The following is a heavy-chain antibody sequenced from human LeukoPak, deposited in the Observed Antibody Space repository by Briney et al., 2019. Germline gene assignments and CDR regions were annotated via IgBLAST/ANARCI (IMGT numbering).Heavy chain of an antibody. J-gene: IGHJ4*02. CDR3: AKSNYANSSGYYSLLDY. D-gene: IGHD3-22*01. CDR1: GFTFDDYA. V-gene: IGHV3-9*01. CDR2: ISWNSGSI. Sequence: GGSLRLSCAASGFTFDDYAMHWVRQAPGKGLEWVSGISWNSGSIGYADSVKGRFTISRDNAKNSLYLQMNSLRAEDTALYYCAKSNYANSSGYYSLLDYWGQGTLVTVSS.